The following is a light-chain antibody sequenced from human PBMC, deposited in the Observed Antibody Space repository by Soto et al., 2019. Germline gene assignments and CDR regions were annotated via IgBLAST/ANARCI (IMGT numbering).Light chain of an antibody. V-gene: IGKV1-13*02. Sequence: AIQLTQSPSSLSASVGDRVTITCRASQGINSASAWYQQKPGEPPKLLLYDASSLESGVQSRFSGSGSGTDFTLTISSLQPEDFATYYCQQFNTYPHTFGQGTKLEIK. J-gene: IGKJ2*01. CDR3: QQFNTYPHT. CDR2: DAS. CDR1: QGINSA.